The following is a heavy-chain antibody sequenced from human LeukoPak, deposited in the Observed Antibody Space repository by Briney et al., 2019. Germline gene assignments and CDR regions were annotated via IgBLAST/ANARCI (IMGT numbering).Heavy chain of an antibody. V-gene: IGHV4-59*08. Sequence: PGGSLRLSCAASGFTFSSYAMSWIRQPPGKGLEWIGYIYYSGSTNYNPSLKSRVTISVDTSKNQFSLKLSSVTAADTAVYYCARRGSLPYYYGMDVWGQGTTVTVSS. CDR3: ARRGSLPYYYGMDV. D-gene: IGHD5-12*01. J-gene: IGHJ6*02. CDR2: IYYSGST. CDR1: GFTFSSYA.